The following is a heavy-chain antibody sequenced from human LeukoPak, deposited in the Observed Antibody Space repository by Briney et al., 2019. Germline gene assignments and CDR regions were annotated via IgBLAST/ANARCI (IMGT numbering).Heavy chain of an antibody. Sequence: PGGSLRLSCAASGFTFSSYGMHWVRQAPGKGLVWVSRINSDGSSTSYADSVKGRFTISRDNAKNTLYLQMNSLRAEDTAVYYCARVTSGSYSGFDYWGQGTLVTVSS. CDR1: GFTFSSYG. V-gene: IGHV3-74*01. J-gene: IGHJ4*02. D-gene: IGHD1-26*01. CDR2: INSDGSST. CDR3: ARVTSGSYSGFDY.